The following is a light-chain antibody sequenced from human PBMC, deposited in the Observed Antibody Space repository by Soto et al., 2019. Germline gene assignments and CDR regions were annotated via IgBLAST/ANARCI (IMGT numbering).Light chain of an antibody. CDR3: MQALQTPYT. CDR2: LGS. V-gene: IGKV2-28*01. J-gene: IGKJ2*01. Sequence: DIVMTQSPLSLPVTPAEPASISCRSSQSLLHSNGYNYLDWYLQKPGQSPQLLIYLGSNRASGVPDRFSGSGSGTDLTLKISRVEAEDVGVYYCMQALQTPYTFGQGTKLEI. CDR1: QSLLHSNGYNY.